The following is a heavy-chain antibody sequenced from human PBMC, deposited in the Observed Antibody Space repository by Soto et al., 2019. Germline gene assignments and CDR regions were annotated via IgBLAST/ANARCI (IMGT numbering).Heavy chain of an antibody. CDR3: AHRHRYGGPKSGCYFDY. CDR1: GFSLSTSGVG. J-gene: IGHJ4*02. D-gene: IGHD4-17*01. CDR2: IFWDDDK. V-gene: IGHV2-5*02. Sequence: QITLKESGPTLVKPTQTLTLTCAFSGFSLSTSGVGVGWSRQPPGKALEWLALIFWDDDKRYSPSLINILTITKDTSKNQVVLTMTNMDPVDTATYYCAHRHRYGGPKSGCYFDYWGQGTLVTVSS.